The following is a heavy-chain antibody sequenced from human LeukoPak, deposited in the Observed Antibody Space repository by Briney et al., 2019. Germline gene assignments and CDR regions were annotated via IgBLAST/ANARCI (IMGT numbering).Heavy chain of an antibody. V-gene: IGHV3-9*03. D-gene: IGHD2-2*01. Sequence: GRSLRISCAASGFTFDDYAMHWVRQAPGKGLAWVSGISWNSGSIGYADSVKGRFTISRDNAKNSLYLQMNSLRPEDMALYYCAKSGCSSTSCYLNYWGQGILVTVSS. CDR2: ISWNSGSI. CDR3: AKSGCSSTSCYLNY. J-gene: IGHJ4*02. CDR1: GFTFDDYA.